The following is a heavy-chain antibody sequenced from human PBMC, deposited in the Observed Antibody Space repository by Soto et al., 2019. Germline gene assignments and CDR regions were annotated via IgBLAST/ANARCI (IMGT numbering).Heavy chain of an antibody. CDR1: GFTFSSYG. D-gene: IGHD6-19*01. V-gene: IGHV3-33*01. CDR2: IWYDGSNK. Sequence: QVQLVESGGGVVQPGRSLRLSCAASGFTFSSYGMHWVRQAPGKGLEWVAVIWYDGSNKYYADSVKGRFTISRDNSKNRLYLQMNSLRDEDTAVYYCARSYSSGWYSGGWFDPWGQGTLVTVSS. J-gene: IGHJ5*02. CDR3: ARSYSSGWYSGGWFDP.